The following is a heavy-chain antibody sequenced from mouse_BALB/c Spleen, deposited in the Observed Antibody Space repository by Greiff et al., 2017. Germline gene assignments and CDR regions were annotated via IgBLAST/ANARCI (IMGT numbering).Heavy chain of an antibody. Sequence: ESGPGLVKPSQSLSLTCSVTGYSITSGYYWNWIRQFPGNKLEWMGYISYDGSNNYNPSLKNRISITRDTSKNQFFLKLNSVTTEDTATYYCARAGLRLPPDYWGQGTTLTVSS. V-gene: IGHV3-6*02. CDR2: ISYDGSN. CDR1: GYSITSGYY. CDR3: ARAGLRLPPDY. D-gene: IGHD1-2*01. J-gene: IGHJ2*01.